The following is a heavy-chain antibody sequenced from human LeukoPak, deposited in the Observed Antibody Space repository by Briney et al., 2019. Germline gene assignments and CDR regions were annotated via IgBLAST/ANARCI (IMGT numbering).Heavy chain of an antibody. J-gene: IGHJ4*02. Sequence: GGSLRLSCAASGFTFSDSYMSWIRQAPGKGLEWVSYISSSSSDTNYADSVKGRFTISRDNAKNSLYLQMNSLRAEDTAVYYCARGSRTVELGDDYWGQGTLVTVSS. D-gene: IGHD4-11*01. CDR3: ARGSRTVELGDDY. CDR2: ISSSSSDT. CDR1: GFTFSDSY. V-gene: IGHV3-11*06.